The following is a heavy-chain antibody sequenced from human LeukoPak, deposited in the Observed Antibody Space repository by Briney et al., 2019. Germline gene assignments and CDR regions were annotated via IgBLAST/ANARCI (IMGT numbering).Heavy chain of an antibody. D-gene: IGHD4-17*01. CDR1: GFTFSSYA. CDR2: ISYDGSNK. Sequence: GGSLRLSCAASGFTFSSYAMHWVRQAPGKGLEWVAVISYDGSNKYYADSVKGRFTISRDNSKNTLYLQMNSLRAEDTAVYYCARDKILNYGDECYFDHWGQGTLVTVSS. J-gene: IGHJ4*02. V-gene: IGHV3-30*04. CDR3: ARDKILNYGDECYFDH.